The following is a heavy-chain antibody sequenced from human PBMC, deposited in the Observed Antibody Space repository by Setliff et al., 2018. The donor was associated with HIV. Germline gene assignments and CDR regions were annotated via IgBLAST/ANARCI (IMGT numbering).Heavy chain of an antibody. V-gene: IGHV4-34*01. Sequence: SETLSLTCAMYGDSFGDFYWHWIRQAPGKGLEWIVELNDRGHINYNPSLKSRVTISLDTSKNQFSLNLSSVTAADTAVYYCATADFPPPSYIWESYRSGAFDIWGQGTMVTVSS. CDR2: LNDRGHI. J-gene: IGHJ3*02. CDR3: ATADFPPPSYIWESYRSGAFDI. CDR1: GDSFGDFY. D-gene: IGHD3-16*02.